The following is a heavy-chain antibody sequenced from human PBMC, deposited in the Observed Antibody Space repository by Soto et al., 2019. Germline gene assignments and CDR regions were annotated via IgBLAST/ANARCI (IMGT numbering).Heavy chain of an antibody. D-gene: IGHD3-10*01. CDR2: IYYSGST. CDR3: ARTYGRNFDY. Sequence: PSETLSLTCTVSGGSISSYYWSWIRQPPGKGLEWIGYIYYSGSTNYNPSLKSRVTISVDTSKNQFSLKLSSVTAADTALYYCARTYGRNFDYWGQETLVTVSS. V-gene: IGHV4-59*01. J-gene: IGHJ4*02. CDR1: GGSISSYY.